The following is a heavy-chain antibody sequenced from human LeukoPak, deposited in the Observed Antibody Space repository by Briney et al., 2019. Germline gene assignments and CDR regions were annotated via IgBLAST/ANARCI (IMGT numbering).Heavy chain of an antibody. J-gene: IGHJ4*02. D-gene: IGHD1-1*01. CDR2: IYYSGST. V-gene: IGHV4-59*08. CDR3: ARHGAGTTVDY. CDR1: GGSISSYY. Sequence: SETLSLTCTVSGGSISSYYWSWIRQPPGKGLEWIGYIYYSGSTNYNPSLKSRVTISVDTSKNQFSLKLSSVTAADTAVYYCARHGAGTTVDYWGPGTLVTVSS.